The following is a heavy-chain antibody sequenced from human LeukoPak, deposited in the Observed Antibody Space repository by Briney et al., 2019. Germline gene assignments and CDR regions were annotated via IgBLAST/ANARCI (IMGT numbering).Heavy chain of an antibody. CDR2: XXYDGSNK. CDR3: AGTMITFGGVIASFDY. J-gene: IGHJ4*02. CDR1: XXXXSXXG. D-gene: IGHD3-16*02. V-gene: IGHV3-33*01. Sequence: XLXLSCAXXXXXXSXXGMXXXRXAPXXXXXXXXVXXYDGSNKYYANSVKGRFTISRDNSKNTLYLQMNSLRAEDTAVYYCAGTMITFGGVIASFDYWGQGTLVTVSS.